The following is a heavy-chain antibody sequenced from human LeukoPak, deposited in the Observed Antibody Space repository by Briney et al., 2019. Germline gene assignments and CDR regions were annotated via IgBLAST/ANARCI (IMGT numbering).Heavy chain of an antibody. J-gene: IGHJ4*02. CDR1: GGSVSSGSYY. CDR3: ASTGTLYYYGSGSYYPDY. V-gene: IGHV4-61*01. Sequence: PSETLSLTCTVSGGSVSSGSYYWSWIRQPPGKGLEWIGYIYYSGSTNYNPSLKSRVTISVDTSENQFSLKLSSVTAADTAVYYCASTGTLYYYGSGSYYPDYWGQGTLVTVSS. D-gene: IGHD3-10*01. CDR2: IYYSGST.